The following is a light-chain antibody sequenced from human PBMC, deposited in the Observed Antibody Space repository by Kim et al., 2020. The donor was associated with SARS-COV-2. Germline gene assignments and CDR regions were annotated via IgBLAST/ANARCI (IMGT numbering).Light chain of an antibody. V-gene: IGLV3-1*01. CDR2: QDS. CDR1: KLGDKY. Sequence: SYELTQPPSVSVSPGQTASNTCSGDKLGDKYACWYQQKPGQSPVLVIYQDSKRPSGIPERFSGSNSGNTATLTISGTQAMDEADYYCQAWDSSTAWVFGGGTQLTVL. J-gene: IGLJ3*02. CDR3: QAWDSSTAWV.